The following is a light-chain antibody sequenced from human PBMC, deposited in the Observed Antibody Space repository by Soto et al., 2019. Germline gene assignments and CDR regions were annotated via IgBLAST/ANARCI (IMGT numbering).Light chain of an antibody. CDR3: QKYDGAPLT. J-gene: IGKJ4*01. CDR1: QDINIY. Sequence: DIQMTQSPSSLSASVGDRVTITCRAGQDINIYLAWYQQKPGKVPKLLISAASTLQSGVLSRFSGSGSGTDFTLTISSLQPEDVATYYCQKYDGAPLTFGGGTKVEIK. V-gene: IGKV1-27*01. CDR2: AAS.